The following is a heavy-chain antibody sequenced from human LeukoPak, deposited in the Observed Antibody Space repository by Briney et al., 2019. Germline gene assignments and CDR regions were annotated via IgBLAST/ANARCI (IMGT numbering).Heavy chain of an antibody. Sequence: PGGSLRLSCAASGFTFSSYAMSWVRQAPGKGLEWVSAISGSGGSTYYADSVKGRFTISRDNSKNTLYLQMNSLRAEDTAVYYCAKDLNGARKSIGIDYWGQGTLVTVSS. D-gene: IGHD1-26*01. CDR3: AKDLNGARKSIGIDY. CDR2: ISGSGGST. J-gene: IGHJ4*02. CDR1: GFTFSSYA. V-gene: IGHV3-23*01.